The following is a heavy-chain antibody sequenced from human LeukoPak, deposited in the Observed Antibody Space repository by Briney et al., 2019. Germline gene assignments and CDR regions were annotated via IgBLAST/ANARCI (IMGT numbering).Heavy chain of an antibody. CDR3: ARSPLRFLEWLLPPCYMDV. CDR2: IYYSGST. V-gene: IGHV4-59*11. Sequence: PSETLSLTCTVSGGSISSHYWSRIRQPPGKGLEWIGYIYYSGSTNYNPSLKSRVTISVDTSKNQFSLKLSSVTAADTAVYYCARSPLRFLEWLLPPCYMDVWGKGTTVTVSS. D-gene: IGHD3-3*01. J-gene: IGHJ6*03. CDR1: GGSISSHY.